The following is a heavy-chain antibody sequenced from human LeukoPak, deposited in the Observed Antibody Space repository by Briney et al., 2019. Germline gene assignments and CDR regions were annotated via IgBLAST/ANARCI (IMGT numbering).Heavy chain of an antibody. CDR3: ARSALFDYDSSGYYPDFLH. D-gene: IGHD3-22*01. V-gene: IGHV1-69*01. Sequence: SVKVSCKASGGTFSSYAISWVRQAPGQGLEWMGGIIPIFGTANYAQKFQGRVTITADESTSTAYMELSSLRSEDTAVYYCARSALFDYDSSGYYPDFLHWGQGTLVTVSS. CDR2: IIPIFGTA. J-gene: IGHJ1*01. CDR1: GGTFSSYA.